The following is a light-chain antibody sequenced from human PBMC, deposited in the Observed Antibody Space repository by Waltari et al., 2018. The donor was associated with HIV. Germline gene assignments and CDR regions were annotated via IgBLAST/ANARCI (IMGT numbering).Light chain of an antibody. V-gene: IGKV3D-15*01. CDR1: QSFSRY. J-gene: IGKJ4*01. Sequence: EVVMTQPPATLSVSQGERPTLSCRASQSFSRYLAWYQQKPGQAPRLLIYGASTRATGIPSRFVGSGSGTDFTLTISSLQSEDFAVYFCQQYNKWSRGTFGGGTKVEVK. CDR2: GAS. CDR3: QQYNKWSRGT.